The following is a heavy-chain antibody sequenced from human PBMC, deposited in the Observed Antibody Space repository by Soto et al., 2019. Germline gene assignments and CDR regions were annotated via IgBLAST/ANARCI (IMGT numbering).Heavy chain of an antibody. J-gene: IGHJ4*02. V-gene: IGHV5-51*01. D-gene: IGHD2-8*01. CDR2: ISPGDSDT. Sequence: GESLKISCKGSEYSFTSYWIGWVRQMPGKGLEWMGIISPGDSDTRYSPSFRGQVTISADKSISTAYLQWSSLKASDTAMYYCARIAYCTKGVCFKPFDYWGQGTPVTVSS. CDR1: EYSFTSYW. CDR3: ARIAYCTKGVCFKPFDY.